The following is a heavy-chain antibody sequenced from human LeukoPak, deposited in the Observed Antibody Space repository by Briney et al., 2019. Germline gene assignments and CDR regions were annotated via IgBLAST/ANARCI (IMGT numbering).Heavy chain of an antibody. V-gene: IGHV3-21*01. CDR1: GFTFSSYS. Sequence: PGGSLRLSCAASGFTFSSYSMNWVRQAPGKGLEWVSSISSSSTYIYYADSMKGRFTISRDNAKNSLYLQMNSLRAEDTAVYYCARGAGFAEPLPEYWGQGTLLTVSS. CDR2: ISSSSTYI. CDR3: ARGAGFAEPLPEY. J-gene: IGHJ4*02. D-gene: IGHD1-14*01.